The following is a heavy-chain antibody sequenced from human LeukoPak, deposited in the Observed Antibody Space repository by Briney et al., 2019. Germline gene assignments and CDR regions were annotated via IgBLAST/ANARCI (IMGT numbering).Heavy chain of an antibody. D-gene: IGHD2-21*02. Sequence: GGSLRLSCAASGFTSSSYSMNWVRQAPGKGLEWVANIQEDGKKENYVDSVRGRFTISRDNAKNSIYLQMNSLRVEDTAVYYCAKDIVGGGDDYWGQGTLVIVSS. CDR3: AKDIVGGGDDY. CDR1: GFTSSSYS. V-gene: IGHV3-7*01. J-gene: IGHJ4*02. CDR2: IQEDGKKE.